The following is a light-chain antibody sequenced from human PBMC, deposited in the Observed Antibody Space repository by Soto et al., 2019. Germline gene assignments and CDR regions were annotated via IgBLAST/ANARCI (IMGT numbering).Light chain of an antibody. J-gene: IGKJ1*01. CDR2: DTS. CDR3: QQYIDWPPGT. V-gene: IGKV3-15*01. Sequence: EIVVTQSPATLSVSPGERVTLSCRASQSVSSSLAWYQQRPGQAPRLLIYDTSTRAAGISASFSGSGSGTEFTLTISSLQSEDFAVYYCQQYIDWPPGTFGQGTAVESK. CDR1: QSVSSS.